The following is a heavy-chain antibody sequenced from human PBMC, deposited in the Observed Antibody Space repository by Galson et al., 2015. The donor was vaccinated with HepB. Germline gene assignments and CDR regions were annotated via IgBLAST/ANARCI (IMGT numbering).Heavy chain of an antibody. CDR3: AREGIHPKYDILTSTFDP. CDR2: IIPIFGTA. D-gene: IGHD3-9*01. CDR1: GGTFSSYA. Sequence: SVKVSCKASGGTFSSYAISWVRQAPGQGLEWMGGIIPIFGTANYAQKFQGRVTITADESTSTAYMELSSLRSEDTAVYYCAREGIHPKYDILTSTFDPWGQGTLVTVSS. J-gene: IGHJ5*02. V-gene: IGHV1-69*13.